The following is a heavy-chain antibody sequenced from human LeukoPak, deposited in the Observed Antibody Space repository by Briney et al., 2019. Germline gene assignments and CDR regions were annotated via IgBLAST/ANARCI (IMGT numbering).Heavy chain of an antibody. CDR2: IIPIFGTA. J-gene: IGHJ3*02. Sequence: ASVKVSCKASGGTFSSYAISWVRQAPGQGLEWMGGIIPIFGTANYAQKFQGRVTITADESTSTAYMELSSLRSEDTAVYYCAGGSPQSPDAFDIWGQGTMVTVSS. CDR3: AGGSPQSPDAFDI. D-gene: IGHD1-26*01. CDR1: GGTFSSYA. V-gene: IGHV1-69*13.